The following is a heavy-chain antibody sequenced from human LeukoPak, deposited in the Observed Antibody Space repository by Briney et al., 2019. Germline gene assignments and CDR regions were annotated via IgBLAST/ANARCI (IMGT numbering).Heavy chain of an antibody. J-gene: IGHJ6*02. V-gene: IGHV3-23*01. CDR2: ISGSGGST. D-gene: IGHD4-23*01. CDR3: AKAVNARSKSYYYYYGMDV. Sequence: GGSLRLSCAASGSTFSSYAMSWVRQAPGKGLEWVSAISGSGGSTYYADSVKGRFTISRDNSKNTLYLQMNSLRAEDTAVYYCAKAVNARSKSYYYYYGMDVWGQGTTVTVSS. CDR1: GSTFSSYA.